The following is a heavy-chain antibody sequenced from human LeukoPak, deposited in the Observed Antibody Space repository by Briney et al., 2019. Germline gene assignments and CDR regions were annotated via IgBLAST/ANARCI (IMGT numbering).Heavy chain of an antibody. V-gene: IGHV4-34*01. CDR1: GVSFSGYY. Sequence: PSETLSLTCAVYGVSFSGYYWSWIRQPPGKGLEWIGEINHSGSTNYNPSLKSRVTISVDTSKNQFSLKLSSVTAADTAVYYCAAEQTYGDYGSVHWGQGTLVTVSS. CDR2: INHSGST. J-gene: IGHJ4*02. D-gene: IGHD4-17*01. CDR3: AAEQTYGDYGSVH.